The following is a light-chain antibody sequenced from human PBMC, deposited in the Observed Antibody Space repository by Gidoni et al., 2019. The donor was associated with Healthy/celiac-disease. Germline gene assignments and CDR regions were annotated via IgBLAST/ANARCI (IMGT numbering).Light chain of an antibody. CDR1: QSVSSY. J-gene: IGKJ2*01. CDR2: EAS. CDR3: QQRSNWPPAT. V-gene: IGKV3-11*01. Sequence: EIVLTQSPATLSLSPGERTTLPCRASQSVSSYLAWYQQKPGQAPRLLIYEASNRATGIPARFSGSGSGTDFTLTISSLEPEDFAVYYCQQRSNWPPATFGQGTKLEIK.